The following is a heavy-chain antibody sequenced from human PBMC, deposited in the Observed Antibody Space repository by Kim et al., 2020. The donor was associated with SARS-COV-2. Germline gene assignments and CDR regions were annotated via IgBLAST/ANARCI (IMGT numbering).Heavy chain of an antibody. CDR3: ARVDERNYNDISAYSNGN. V-gene: IGHV1-8*01. D-gene: IGHD3-22*01. CDR1: GYTFTSYD. CDR2: MNPNSGNT. J-gene: IGHJ4*02. Sequence: ASVKVSCKASGYTFTSYDLNWVRQATGQGLEWMGWMNPNSGNTGYAQKFQGRVTMTRDTSRSTAYMELRSLRSEDTAVYYCARVDERNYNDISAYSNGNWGQGTLVTVSS.